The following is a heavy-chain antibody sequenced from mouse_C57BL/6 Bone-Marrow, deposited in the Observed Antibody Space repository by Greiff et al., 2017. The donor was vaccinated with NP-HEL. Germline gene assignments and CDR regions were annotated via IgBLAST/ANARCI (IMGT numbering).Heavy chain of an antibody. J-gene: IGHJ1*03. CDR3: ASLYGSSYGYFDV. CDR2: INPYNGGT. D-gene: IGHD1-1*01. Sequence: EVQLVESGPVLVKPGASVKMSCKASGYTFTDYYMNWVKQSHGKSLEWIGVINPYNGGTSYNQKFKGKATLTVDKSSSTAYMELNSLTSEDSAVYYCASLYGSSYGYFDVWGTGTTVTVSS. CDR1: GYTFTDYY. V-gene: IGHV1-19*01.